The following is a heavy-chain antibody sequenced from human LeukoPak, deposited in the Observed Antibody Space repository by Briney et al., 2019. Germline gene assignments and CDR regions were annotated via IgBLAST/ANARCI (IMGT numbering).Heavy chain of an antibody. CDR1: GFTLSNYS. Sequence: PGGSLRLSSAASGFTLSNYSMNRVRQAPGKGLEWVTFIRYDGSNKYYADSVKGRFIISRDNSKNTLYLQMNSLRAEDTAVYYCAKDTVKVTTISRVPHYMDVWGKGTTVTISS. D-gene: IGHD5-12*01. CDR3: AKDTVKVTTISRVPHYMDV. CDR2: IRYDGSNK. V-gene: IGHV3-30*02. J-gene: IGHJ6*03.